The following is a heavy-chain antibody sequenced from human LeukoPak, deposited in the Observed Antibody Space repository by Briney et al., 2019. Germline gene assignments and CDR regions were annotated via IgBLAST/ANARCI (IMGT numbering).Heavy chain of an antibody. Sequence: PSETLSLTCTVSGYSISSGSYWGWVRQPPGKGLEWIGSIYHSGSTYYNTSLNRRVTISVDTSKNQFSLKLSSVTAADTAVYYCTRDSFHGRSATHYFYYYMDVWGKGTTVTVSS. CDR3: TRDSFHGRSATHYFYYYMDV. CDR1: GYSISSGSY. CDR2: IYHSGST. V-gene: IGHV4-38-2*02. J-gene: IGHJ6*03. D-gene: IGHD5-24*01.